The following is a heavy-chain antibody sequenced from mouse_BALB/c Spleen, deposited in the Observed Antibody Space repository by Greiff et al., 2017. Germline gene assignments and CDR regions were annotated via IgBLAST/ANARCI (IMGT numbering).Heavy chain of an antibody. CDR1: GYTFTDYY. CDR2: VNPYNGGT. V-gene: IGHV1-19*01. J-gene: IGHJ3*01. Sequence: EVQLQQSGPELVKPGASVKMSCKASGYTFTDYYMHWVKQSHGESFEWIGRVNPYNGGTSYNQKFKGKATLTVDKSSSTAYMELNSLTSEDSAVYYYARDYGYVDWFAYWGQGTLVTVSA. CDR3: ARDYGYVDWFAY. D-gene: IGHD1-2*01.